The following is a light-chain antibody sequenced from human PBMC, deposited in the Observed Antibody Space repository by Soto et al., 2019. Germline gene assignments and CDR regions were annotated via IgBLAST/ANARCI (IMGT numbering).Light chain of an antibody. J-gene: IGKJ3*01. Sequence: EIALTQSPASLSLSPGESVTLSCRTSQTISGNYLSWYQRRPGQAPRLLIFGASIRATDIPARFSGSGSGRDFTLAITSLEPEDFAVYYCQQYGSSAFTFGPGTKVDIK. CDR3: QQYGSSAFT. CDR1: QTISGNY. CDR2: GAS. V-gene: IGKV3D-7*01.